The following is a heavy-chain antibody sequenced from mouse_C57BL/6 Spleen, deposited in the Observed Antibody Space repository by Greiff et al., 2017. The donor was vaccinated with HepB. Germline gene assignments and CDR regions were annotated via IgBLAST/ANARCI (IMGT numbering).Heavy chain of an antibody. D-gene: IGHD3-2*02. V-gene: IGHV1-31*01. CDR3: ARSQAKNYAMDY. J-gene: IGHJ4*01. Sequence: EVQRVESGPELVKPGASVKISCKASGYSFTGYYMHWVQQSYGNILDWIGYSYPYNGVSSYNQKFKGKATLTVDKSSSTAYMELRSLTSENAAVYYSARSQAKNYAMDYWGQGTSVTVTS. CDR2: SYPYNGVS. CDR1: GYSFTGYY.